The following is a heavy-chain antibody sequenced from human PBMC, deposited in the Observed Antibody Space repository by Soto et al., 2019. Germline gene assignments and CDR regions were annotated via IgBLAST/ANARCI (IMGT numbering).Heavy chain of an antibody. CDR1: GRSFSGYY. D-gene: IGHD3-9*01. Sequence: PSETLSLTCAVYGRSFSGYYWSWIRQPPGKGLEWIGEINHSGNTNYNPSLKSRVTISVDTSKNQFSLKLSSVTAADTAVYYCARGWEYYDIVTGYYTQYNWFDPRGQGTLVTVS. CDR3: ARGWEYYDIVTGYYTQYNWFDP. J-gene: IGHJ5*02. V-gene: IGHV4-34*01. CDR2: INHSGNT.